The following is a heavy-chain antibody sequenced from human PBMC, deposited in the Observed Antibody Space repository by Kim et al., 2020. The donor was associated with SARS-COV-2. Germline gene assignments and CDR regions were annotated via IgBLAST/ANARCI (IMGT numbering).Heavy chain of an antibody. Sequence: YAQKFQGRVTMTRDTSTSTVYMELSSLRSEDTAVYYCARGFYSNYDCHDYWGQGTLVTVSS. CDR3: ARGFYSNYDCHDY. V-gene: IGHV1-46*01. D-gene: IGHD4-4*01. J-gene: IGHJ4*02.